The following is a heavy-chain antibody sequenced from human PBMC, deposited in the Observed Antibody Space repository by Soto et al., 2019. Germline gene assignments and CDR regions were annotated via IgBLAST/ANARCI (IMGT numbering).Heavy chain of an antibody. CDR1: GGSISSGGYY. Sequence: SETLSLTCTVSGGSISSGGYYWSWIRQHPGKGLEWIGYIYYSGSTYYNPSLKSRVTISVDTSKNQFSLKLSSVTAADTAVYYCARDPRPPDTAMPLGTQYYYYGMDVWGQGTTVTVSS. V-gene: IGHV4-31*03. J-gene: IGHJ6*02. D-gene: IGHD5-18*01. CDR3: ARDPRPPDTAMPLGTQYYYYGMDV. CDR2: IYYSGST.